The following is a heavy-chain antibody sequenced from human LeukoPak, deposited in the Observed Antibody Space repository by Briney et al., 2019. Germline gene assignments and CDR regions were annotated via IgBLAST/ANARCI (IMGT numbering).Heavy chain of an antibody. CDR1: DFTFSNYW. V-gene: IGHV3-7*04. Sequence: GGSLRLSCTASDFTFSNYWMAWLRQAPGRGLEWVANMNEDGSVKNYVGSVQGRFTISRDNAKKSLYLQMNSLRVDDTAMYFCASDKGYNRFDPWGQGTLVTVSS. J-gene: IGHJ5*02. CDR2: MNEDGSVK. CDR3: ASDKGYNRFDP.